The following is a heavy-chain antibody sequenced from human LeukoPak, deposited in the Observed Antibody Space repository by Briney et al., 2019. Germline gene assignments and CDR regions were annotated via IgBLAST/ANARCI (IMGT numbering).Heavy chain of an antibody. CDR3: ARGYCSSTSCTNDY. J-gene: IGHJ4*02. CDR2: ITSNGGTT. V-gene: IGHV3-64*01. CDR1: GFSLSTYD. Sequence: GSLRLSCVASGFSLSTYDMYWVRQAPGKGLEYVSAITSNGGTTYYANSVKGRFTISRDNSKNTLYLQMGSLRAEDMAVYYCARGYCSSTSCTNDYWGQGTLVTVSS. D-gene: IGHD2-2*01.